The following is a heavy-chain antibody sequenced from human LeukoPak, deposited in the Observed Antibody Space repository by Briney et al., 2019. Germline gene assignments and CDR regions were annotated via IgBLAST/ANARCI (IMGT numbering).Heavy chain of an antibody. Sequence: PGGSLRLSCAASGFTFTIYDMSWARQAPGKGLEWVSSISGSGSSTYYAESVKGRSTISRDNSKNTLYLQMNSLRAEDTAVYYCAKDRYGDYSFDYWGQGTLVTVSS. J-gene: IGHJ4*02. CDR3: AKDRYGDYSFDY. CDR2: ISGSGSST. CDR1: GFTFTIYD. D-gene: IGHD4-17*01. V-gene: IGHV3-23*01.